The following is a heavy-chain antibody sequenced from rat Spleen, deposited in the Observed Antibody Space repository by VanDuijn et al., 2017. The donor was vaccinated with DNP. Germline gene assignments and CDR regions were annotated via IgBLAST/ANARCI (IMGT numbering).Heavy chain of an antibody. Sequence: QVQLMESGPGLVQPSATLSLTCTVSVFSLPSYNVHWVRQPPATGLEWMGVIWRNGGTDYNSAIKTRLCSSRDTSKSQVFLKMNSLQTEDTAMYFCARTRDYPGIPHWYFYFWGPGAMVTVSS. D-gene: IGHD1-4*01. CDR3: ARTRDYPGIPHWYFYF. CDR2: IWRNGGT. V-gene: IGHV2-45*01. CDR1: VFSLPSYN. J-gene: IGHJ1*01.